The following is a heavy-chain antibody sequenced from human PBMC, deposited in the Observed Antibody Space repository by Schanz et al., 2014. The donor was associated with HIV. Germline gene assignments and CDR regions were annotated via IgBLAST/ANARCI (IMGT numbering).Heavy chain of an antibody. CDR2: ISGSGGST. V-gene: IGHV3-23*01. D-gene: IGHD1-26*01. CDR3: AKAKGSYSATTFYFDF. CDR1: GFTFSSYA. J-gene: IGHJ4*02. Sequence: EVQLLESGGGLVQPGGSLRLSCAASGFTFSSYAMSWVRQAPGKGLEWVSAISGSGGSTYYADSVKGRFTISRDNSKNTLSLHMNSLRVEDTAVYYCAKAKGSYSATTFYFDFWGQGTLVTVSS.